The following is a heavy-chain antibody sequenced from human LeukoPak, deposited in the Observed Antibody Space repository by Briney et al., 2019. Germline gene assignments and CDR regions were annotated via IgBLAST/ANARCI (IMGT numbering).Heavy chain of an antibody. CDR2: IVVGSGNT. J-gene: IGHJ4*02. V-gene: IGHV1-58*01. D-gene: IGHD2-2*01. CDR1: GFTFTSSA. Sequence: SVKVSCKASGFTFTSSAVQWVRQARGQRLEWIGWIVVGSGNTNYAQKFQERVTITRDMSTSTAYMELSSLRSEDTAVYYCARDRRYCSSTSCPGDYWGQGTLVTVSS. CDR3: ARDRRYCSSTSCPGDY.